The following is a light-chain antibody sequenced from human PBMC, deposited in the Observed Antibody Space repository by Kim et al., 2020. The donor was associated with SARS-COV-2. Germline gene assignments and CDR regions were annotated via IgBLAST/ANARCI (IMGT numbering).Light chain of an antibody. V-gene: IGLV2-14*03. CDR1: SSDVCGYNY. J-gene: IGLJ2*01. CDR3: SSYTSSSVV. Sequence: PGQPLTISCTGSSSDVCGYNYVAWYQQQPGKAPKLMIYDVSNRPSGVSNRFSGSKSGNTASLTISGLQAEDEADYYCSSYTSSSVVFGGGTQLTVL. CDR2: DVS.